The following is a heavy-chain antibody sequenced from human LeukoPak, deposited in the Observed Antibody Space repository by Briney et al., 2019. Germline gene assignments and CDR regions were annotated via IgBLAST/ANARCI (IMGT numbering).Heavy chain of an antibody. V-gene: IGHV3-74*01. CDR2: INRDGSST. J-gene: IGHJ3*02. D-gene: IGHD3-22*01. CDR1: GFTFSSYW. CDR3: ARGSGYYSYDAFDI. Sequence: GGSLRPSCAASGFTFSSYWMHWVRQVPGKGLVWVSRINRDGSSTSYADSVKGRFTISRDNAKNTLYLQMNSLRAEDTAVYYCARGSGYYSYDAFDIWGQGTMVTVSP.